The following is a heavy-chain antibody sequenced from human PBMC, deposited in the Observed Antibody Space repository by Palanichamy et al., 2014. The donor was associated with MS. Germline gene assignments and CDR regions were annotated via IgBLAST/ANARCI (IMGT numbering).Heavy chain of an antibody. CDR3: AKDQDIPDATLGLCDN. D-gene: IGHD2-2*01. CDR1: GFTFSRYA. CDR2: ISGSGTNT. Sequence: EVQLLESGGGLVQPGGSLRLSCAASGFTFSRYAMNWVRQAPGKGLEWVSSISGSGTNTYYADSAKGRFTISRDSPKNTLYLQMNSLRAEDTAIYYCAKDQDIPDATLGLCDNWGQGTLVSVSS. V-gene: IGHV3-23*01. J-gene: IGHJ4*02.